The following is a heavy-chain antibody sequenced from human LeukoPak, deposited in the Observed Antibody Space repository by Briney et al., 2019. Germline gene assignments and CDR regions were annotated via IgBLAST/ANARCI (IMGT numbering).Heavy chain of an antibody. J-gene: IGHJ4*02. CDR2: INQDGTTI. V-gene: IGHV3-74*01. CDR1: GFTFNSYC. CDR3: ESDICGGDDQ. D-gene: IGHD2-21*02. Sequence: PGGSLRLSCAASGFTFNSYCIDWVRQAPGKGLVWVSRINQDGTTIDYASSVKCRFTISRHTAKDTLYLQMSSLRDENTGVYYCESDICGGDDQRGRGTLVTVSS.